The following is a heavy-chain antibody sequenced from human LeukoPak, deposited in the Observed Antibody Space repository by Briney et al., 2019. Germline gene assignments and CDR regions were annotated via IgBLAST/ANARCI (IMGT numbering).Heavy chain of an antibody. D-gene: IGHD3-10*01. CDR2: IYYSGYT. Sequence: SETLSLTCTVSGGSICSFYWSWIRQPPGKGLEWIGCIYYSGYTNYKSSLKSRVTISVDTSKNQFSLKLSSVTAADTAVYYGARTTMVRGAYYMDVWGKGATVTVSS. CDR3: ARTTMVRGAYYMDV. V-gene: IGHV4-59*01. J-gene: IGHJ6*03. CDR1: GGSICSFY.